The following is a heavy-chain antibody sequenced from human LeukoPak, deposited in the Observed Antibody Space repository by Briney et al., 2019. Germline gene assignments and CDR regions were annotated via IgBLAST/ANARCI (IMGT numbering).Heavy chain of an antibody. J-gene: IGHJ5*02. Sequence: SETLSLTCTVSGGSISSYYWSWLRQPPGKGLEWIGYIYYSGSTNYNPSLKSRVTISVDTSKNQFSLKLSSVTAADTAVYYCARGPVRATRPYNWFDPWGQGTLVTVSS. V-gene: IGHV4-59*01. CDR1: GGSISSYY. D-gene: IGHD2-15*01. CDR2: IYYSGST. CDR3: ARGPVRATRPYNWFDP.